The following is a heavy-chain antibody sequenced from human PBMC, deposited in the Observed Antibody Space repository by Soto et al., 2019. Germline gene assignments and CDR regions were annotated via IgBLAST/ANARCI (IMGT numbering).Heavy chain of an antibody. CDR1: GASISTFS. J-gene: IGHJ4*02. CDR2: INYSGST. Sequence: SETLSLTCTVSGASISTFSWSWIRQHPGKGLEWIGYINYSGSTNYNPSLKSRVTISVDTSKNKFSLKLTSVTAADTAVYYCARDSIMWGFDYWGQGTLVTVSS. CDR3: ARDSIMWGFDY. V-gene: IGHV4-59*01. D-gene: IGHD3-16*01.